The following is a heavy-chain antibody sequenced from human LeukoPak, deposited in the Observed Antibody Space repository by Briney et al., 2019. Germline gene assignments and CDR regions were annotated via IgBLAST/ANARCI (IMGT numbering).Heavy chain of an antibody. V-gene: IGHV3-48*03. CDR1: GFTFSNYE. CDR3: ARNYYYYMDV. CDR2: ITSDGRTI. J-gene: IGHJ6*03. Sequence: GGSLRLSCAASGFTFSNYEMKWARQAPGKGLEWVSSITSDGRTIYYADSVKGRFTISRDNAKNSLYLQMNSLRAEDTAVYSCARNYYYYMDVWGKGTTVIVSS.